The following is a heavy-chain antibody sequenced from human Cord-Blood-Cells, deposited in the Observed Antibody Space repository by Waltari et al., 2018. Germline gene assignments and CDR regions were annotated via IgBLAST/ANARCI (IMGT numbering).Heavy chain of an antibody. CDR2: IYYSGRT. D-gene: IGHD3-10*01. CDR1: GGSISSYY. V-gene: IGHV4-59*01. J-gene: IGHJ3*02. CDR3: ARHDGSGSYFVAFDI. Sequence: QVQLQESGPGLVKPSETLSLTCTVYGGSISSYYWSWIRQPPGKGLEWIGYIYYSGRTNYNPSRKRRGTISVDTSKNQFSLKLSSVTAADTAVYYCARHDGSGSYFVAFDIWGQGTMVTVSS.